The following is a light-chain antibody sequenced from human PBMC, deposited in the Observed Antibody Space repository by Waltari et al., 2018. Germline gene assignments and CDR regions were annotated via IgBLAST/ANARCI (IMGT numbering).Light chain of an antibody. V-gene: IGKV4-1*01. CDR3: QQYYSTPPIT. J-gene: IGKJ5*01. CDR2: WAS. Sequence: DIVMTQSPDYLAGSLCESATIHCQSSQRVLYSTTKKNNLAWYQQKPGPPPKLLIYWASTRESGVPDRFSGSGSGTDFTLTISSLQAEDVAVYYCQQYYSTPPITFGQGTRLEIK. CDR1: QRVLYSTTKKNN.